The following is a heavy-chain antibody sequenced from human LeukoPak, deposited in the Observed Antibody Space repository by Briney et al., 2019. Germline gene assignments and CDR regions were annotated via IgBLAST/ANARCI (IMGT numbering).Heavy chain of an antibody. V-gene: IGHV3-23*01. D-gene: IGHD1-26*01. CDR1: GFTFNSYV. CDR3: TKGALGSAYYFDS. CDR2: INGNGDST. Sequence: GGSLRLSCAASGFTFNSYVMSWVRQAPGKGLDWVSSINGNGDSTYYADSVQSRFTISRDNSKKTLYLQMNSLRAEDTAVYYCTKGALGSAYYFDSWGQGTLVTVSS. J-gene: IGHJ4*02.